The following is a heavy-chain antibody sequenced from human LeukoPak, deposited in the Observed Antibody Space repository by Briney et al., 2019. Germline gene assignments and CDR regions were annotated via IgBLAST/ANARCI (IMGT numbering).Heavy chain of an antibody. D-gene: IGHD2-15*01. V-gene: IGHV3-15*07. CDR2: IKSKTAGGTI. Sequence: GGSLRLSCAASGFTFSNIWLSWVRQAPGRGPEWVGRIKSKTAGGTIDYATPVKGRFTISRDDSKNTVFLEMTSLRTEDTALYYCITDHYSESCWGQGTLVTVSS. J-gene: IGHJ4*02. CDR1: GFTFSNIW. CDR3: ITDHYSESC.